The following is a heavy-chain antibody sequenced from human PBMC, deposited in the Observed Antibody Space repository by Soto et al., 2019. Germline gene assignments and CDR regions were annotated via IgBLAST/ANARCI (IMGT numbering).Heavy chain of an antibody. Sequence: QVQLVQSGAEVKKPGASVKFSCKASGHTFTSYYMHWVRQAPGQGLEWIGIINLSAGSTSYAQKSQGRVAITRDTSTSTVYMDMSSLRSEDTAVYYCAGRDPDILTTDSYSMDVWGQGTTVTVSS. J-gene: IGHJ6*02. CDR2: INLSAGST. CDR3: AGRDPDILTTDSYSMDV. CDR1: GHTFTSYY. D-gene: IGHD3-9*01. V-gene: IGHV1-46*01.